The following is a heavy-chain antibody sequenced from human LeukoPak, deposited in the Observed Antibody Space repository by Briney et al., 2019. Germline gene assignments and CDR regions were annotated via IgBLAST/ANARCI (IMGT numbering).Heavy chain of an antibody. V-gene: IGHV3-23*01. J-gene: IGHJ5*02. CDR2: ISASDGST. Sequence: GGSLRLSCAASGLTFSNYAMNWVRQAPGKGLEWVSTISASDGSTFYADSVKGRFTISRDNSKNTLYLQMNSLRAEDTAVYYCARASGLNHWGQGTLVTVSS. CDR1: GLTFSNYA. D-gene: IGHD6-19*01. CDR3: ARASGLNH.